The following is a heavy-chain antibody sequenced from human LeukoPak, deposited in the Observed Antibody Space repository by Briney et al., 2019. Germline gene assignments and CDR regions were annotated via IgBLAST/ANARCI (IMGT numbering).Heavy chain of an antibody. CDR2: ISYDGSNK. J-gene: IGHJ4*02. V-gene: IGHV3-30*18. CDR3: AKDGDRYCSGGSCYCDY. D-gene: IGHD2-15*01. Sequence: GGSLRLSCAAPGFTFSSYGMHWVRQAPGKGLEWVAVISYDGSNKYYADSVKGRFTISRDNSKNTLYLQMNSLRAEDTAVYYCAKDGDRYCSGGSCYCDYWGQGTLVTVSS. CDR1: GFTFSSYG.